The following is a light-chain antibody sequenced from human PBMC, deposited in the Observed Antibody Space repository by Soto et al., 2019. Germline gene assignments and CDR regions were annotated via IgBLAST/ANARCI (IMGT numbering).Light chain of an antibody. Sequence: SVLTQSAGTLSLSPGERATLSCRPSQSVGSSYLAWYQQKPGQAPRLLIYDASTRATGIPARFSGSGSGTEFTLTISSLQSGDFAVYYCQQYADWPRTFGQGTKVDI. V-gene: IGKV3-15*01. CDR1: QSVGSSY. J-gene: IGKJ1*01. CDR2: DAS. CDR3: QQYADWPRT.